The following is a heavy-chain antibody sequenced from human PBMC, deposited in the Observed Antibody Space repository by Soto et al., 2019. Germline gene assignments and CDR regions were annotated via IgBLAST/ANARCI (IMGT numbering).Heavy chain of an antibody. CDR1: GFTFSSYS. V-gene: IGHV3-48*01. J-gene: IGHJ4*02. Sequence: EVQLVESGGGLVQPGGSLRLSCAASGFTFSSYSMNWVRPAPGKGMEWVSYISSSSSTIYYADSVKGRFTISRDNAKNSLYLQMNSLRAEDTAVYYCARAAILVDLAYWGQGTLVTVSS. CDR2: ISSSSSTI. CDR3: ARAAILVDLAY. D-gene: IGHD3-9*01.